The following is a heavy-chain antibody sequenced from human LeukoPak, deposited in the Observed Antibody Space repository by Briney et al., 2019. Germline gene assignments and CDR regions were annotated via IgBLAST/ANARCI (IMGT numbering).Heavy chain of an antibody. Sequence: GESLKISCKASGYNFSSNWIAWVRQMPGKGLEWVGNIYPGDSDIRYSPSFQGQVTISVDKSISTAYLQWSSLKASDSGMYYCARTTDGSSSSAFDYWGQGTLVTVSS. D-gene: IGHD6-6*01. J-gene: IGHJ4*02. CDR1: GYNFSSNW. CDR3: ARTTDGSSSSAFDY. CDR2: IYPGDSDI. V-gene: IGHV5-51*01.